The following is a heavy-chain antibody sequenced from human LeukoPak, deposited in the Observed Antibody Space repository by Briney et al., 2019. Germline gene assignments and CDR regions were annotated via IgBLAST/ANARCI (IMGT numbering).Heavy chain of an antibody. CDR2: INAGNGNT. CDR3: ARFDRGYLDY. V-gene: IGHV1-3*03. Sequence: ASVKVSCKASGYTFTSYAMHWVRQAPGQRLEWMGWINAGNGNTKYSQEFQGRVTITRDTSARTAYMEMSRLRSEDMAVYYCARFDRGYLDYWGQGTLVTVSS. CDR1: GYTFTSYA. J-gene: IGHJ4*02. D-gene: IGHD3-9*01.